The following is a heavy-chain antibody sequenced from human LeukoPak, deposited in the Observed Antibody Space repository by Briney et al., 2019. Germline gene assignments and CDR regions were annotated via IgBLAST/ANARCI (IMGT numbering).Heavy chain of an antibody. Sequence: GASVKVSCKASGYTFTSYDINWVRQATGQGLEWMGWMNPNSGNTGYAQKFQGRVTMTRNTSISTAYMELSSLRSEDTAVYYCARGRRIHSSGWSYYFDYWGQGTLVTVSS. CDR1: GYTFTSYD. CDR2: MNPNSGNT. D-gene: IGHD6-19*01. J-gene: IGHJ4*02. CDR3: ARGRRIHSSGWSYYFDY. V-gene: IGHV1-8*01.